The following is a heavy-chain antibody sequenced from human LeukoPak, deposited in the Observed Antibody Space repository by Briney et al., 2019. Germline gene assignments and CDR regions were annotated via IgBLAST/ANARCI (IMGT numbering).Heavy chain of an antibody. CDR3: AREGGSGWSSWYFDL. Sequence: SETLSLTCAVYGGSFSGYYWSWIRQPPGKGLEWIGEINHSGSTNYNPSLKSRVTISVGTSKNQFSLKLSSVTAADTAVYYCAREGGSGWSSWYFDLWGRGTLVTVSS. CDR1: GGSFSGYY. V-gene: IGHV4-34*01. CDR2: INHSGST. J-gene: IGHJ2*01. D-gene: IGHD6-19*01.